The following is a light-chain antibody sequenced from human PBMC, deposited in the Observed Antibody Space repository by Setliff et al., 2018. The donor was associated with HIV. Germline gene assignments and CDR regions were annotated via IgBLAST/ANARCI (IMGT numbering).Light chain of an antibody. CDR2: GNS. CDR1: SSNIGAGYD. V-gene: IGLV1-40*01. J-gene: IGLJ2*01. Sequence: QSVLTQPPSVSGAPGQRVTISCTGSSSNIGAGYDVYWYQKLPGTAPKLLIYGNSNRPSGVPDRFSGSKSGASASLAITGLQAEDEGDYYCQSFESSLRGFVLFGGGT. CDR3: QSFESSLRGFVL.